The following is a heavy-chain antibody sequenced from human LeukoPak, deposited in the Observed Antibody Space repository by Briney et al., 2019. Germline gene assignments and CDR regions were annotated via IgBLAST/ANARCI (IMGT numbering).Heavy chain of an antibody. Sequence: SETLSLTCTVSGGSISSYYWSWIRQPPGKGLEWIGYIYYSGSTNYNPSLKSRVTISVDTSKNQFSLKLSSVTAADTAVYYSARGWGYFDYWGQGTLVTVSS. V-gene: IGHV4-59*01. D-gene: IGHD3-16*01. CDR1: GGSISSYY. J-gene: IGHJ4*02. CDR3: ARGWGYFDY. CDR2: IYYSGST.